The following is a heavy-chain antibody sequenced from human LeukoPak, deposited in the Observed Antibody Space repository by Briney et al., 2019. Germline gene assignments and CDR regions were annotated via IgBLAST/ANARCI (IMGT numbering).Heavy chain of an antibody. CDR1: GYTFTSYD. CDR2: MNPNSGNT. CDR3: ARGGDSDYGDYPDY. V-gene: IGHV1-8*01. J-gene: IGHJ4*02. D-gene: IGHD4-17*01. Sequence: GASVKVSCKASGYTFTSYDINWVRQATGQGLEWMGWMNPNSGNTGYAQKFQGRVTMTRNTSISTAYMVLSSLRSEDTAVYHCARGGDSDYGDYPDYWGQGTLVTVSS.